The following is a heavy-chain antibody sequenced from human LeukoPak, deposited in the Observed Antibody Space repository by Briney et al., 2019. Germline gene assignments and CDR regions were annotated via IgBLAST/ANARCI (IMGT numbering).Heavy chain of an antibody. CDR3: ARYSGSPPSSFDY. Sequence: SETLSLTCTVSGGSISSYYWSWIRQPPGKGLEWIGYIYYSGSTNYNPSLKSRVTISVDTSKNQFSLKLNSVTAADTAVYYCARYSGSPPSSFDYWGQGTLVTVSS. J-gene: IGHJ4*02. D-gene: IGHD3-10*01. CDR2: IYYSGST. CDR1: GGSISSYY. V-gene: IGHV4-59*01.